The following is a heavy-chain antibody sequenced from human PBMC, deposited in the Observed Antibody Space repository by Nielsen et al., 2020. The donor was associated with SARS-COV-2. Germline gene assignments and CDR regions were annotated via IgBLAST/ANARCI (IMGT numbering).Heavy chain of an antibody. J-gene: IGHJ6*03. CDR3: ARGGIGYYGAPTHNYYMDA. D-gene: IGHD3-3*01. V-gene: IGHV4-4*02. CDR2: IHHSGGI. CDR1: GGSISSTNW. Sequence: SETLSLTCTVSGGSISSTNWWSWVRRPPGKGLEWIGEIHHSGGINYNPSLKSRLTISVDKSKSQISLEVTSVTAADTALYYCARGGIGYYGAPTHNYYMDAWGKGTAVTVSS.